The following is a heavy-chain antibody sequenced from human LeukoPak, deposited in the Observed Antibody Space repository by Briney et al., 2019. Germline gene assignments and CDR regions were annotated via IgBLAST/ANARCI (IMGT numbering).Heavy chain of an antibody. CDR1: GYTFTSYY. D-gene: IGHD6-13*01. V-gene: IGHV1-46*01. CDR3: ARVREGYSSSWYGTGYFDY. CDR2: ISPSGGST. Sequence: ASVKVSCKASGYTFTSYYMHWVRQAPGQGLEWMGIISPSGGSTSYAQKFQGRVTMTRDTSTSTVYMELSSLRSEDTAVYYCARVREGYSSSWYGTGYFDYWGQGTLVTVSS. J-gene: IGHJ4*02.